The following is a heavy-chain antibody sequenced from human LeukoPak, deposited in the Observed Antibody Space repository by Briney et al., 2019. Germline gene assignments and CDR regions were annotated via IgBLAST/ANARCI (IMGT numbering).Heavy chain of an antibody. V-gene: IGHV3-23*01. D-gene: IGHD3-9*01. Sequence: PGRSLRLSCAASGLTFSSYAMSWVRQAPGKGLEWVSAISGSGGSTYYADSVKGRFTISRDNSKNTLYLQMNSLRAEDTAVYYCAKDFYDILGRYYHYFDYWGQGTLVTVSS. CDR1: GLTFSSYA. CDR2: ISGSGGST. CDR3: AKDFYDILGRYYHYFDY. J-gene: IGHJ4*02.